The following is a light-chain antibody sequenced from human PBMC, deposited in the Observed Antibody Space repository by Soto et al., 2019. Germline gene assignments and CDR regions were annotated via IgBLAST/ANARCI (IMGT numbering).Light chain of an antibody. J-gene: IGKJ2*01. CDR2: DAS. Sequence: DIQMTQSPSTLSASVGDRVPITCRARQSINSWLAWDQQKPGKAPKLLIYDASSLESGVPSRFSGSGSGTEFTLTISSLQPGDFATYYWQQYNYYPYTFGEGTKLEIK. CDR3: QQYNYYPYT. V-gene: IGKV1-5*01. CDR1: QSINSW.